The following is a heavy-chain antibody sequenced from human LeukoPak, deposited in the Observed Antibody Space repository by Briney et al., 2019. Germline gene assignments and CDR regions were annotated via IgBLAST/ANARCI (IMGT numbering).Heavy chain of an antibody. Sequence: GGSLRLSWAASVXTFSSYSVNCVRQAPGKGLECVSGIDSNSCYIWYADSVKGRFTISRDNAKNPVYLQMNSLRAEDTAVYYCAVGLCFGEYDFDYWGQGTLVTVSS. CDR2: IDSNSCYI. D-gene: IGHD3-10*01. CDR3: AVGLCFGEYDFDY. J-gene: IGHJ4*02. CDR1: VXTFSSYS. V-gene: IGHV3-21*01.